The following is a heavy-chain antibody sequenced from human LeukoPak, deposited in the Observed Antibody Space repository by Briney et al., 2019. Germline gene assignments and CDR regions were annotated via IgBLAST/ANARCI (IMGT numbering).Heavy chain of an antibody. CDR1: GESFSGYY. J-gene: IGHJ4*01. CDR3: AILYGDYEYYFDY. V-gene: IGHV4-34*01. Sequence: SETLSLTCAVYGESFSGYYWSWIRQPPGKGLEWIGEINHSGSTNYNPSLKSRVTISVDTSKNQFSLKLSSVTAADTAVYYCAILYGDYEYYFDYWGQEPWSPSPQ. D-gene: IGHD4-17*01. CDR2: INHSGST.